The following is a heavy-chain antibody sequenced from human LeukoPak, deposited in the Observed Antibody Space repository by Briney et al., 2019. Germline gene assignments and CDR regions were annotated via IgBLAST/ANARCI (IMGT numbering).Heavy chain of an antibody. J-gene: IGHJ4*02. D-gene: IGHD3-3*01. Sequence: GGSLRLSCAASGFTFSDYYMSWIRQAPGKGLEWVSYISSSGSTIYYAGSAKGRFTISRDNAKNSLYLQMNSLRAEDTALYYCARVKGSGYRNSIDYWGQGTLVTVSS. CDR1: GFTFSDYY. V-gene: IGHV3-11*01. CDR3: ARVKGSGYRNSIDY. CDR2: ISSSGSTI.